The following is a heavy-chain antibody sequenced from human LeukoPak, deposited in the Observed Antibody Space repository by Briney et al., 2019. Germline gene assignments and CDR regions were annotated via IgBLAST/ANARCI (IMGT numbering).Heavy chain of an antibody. CDR3: AKDLRAVAGPFDC. CDR1: GFTFSSYV. Sequence: GGSLRLSCAASGFTFSSYVMHWVRQAPGKGLEWVAVISSDGSNKYYADSVKGRFTVSRDNSKNTLYLQMNSLRAEDTAVYYCAKDLRAVAGPFDCWGQGTLVTVSS. V-gene: IGHV3-30*18. D-gene: IGHD6-19*01. CDR2: ISSDGSNK. J-gene: IGHJ4*02.